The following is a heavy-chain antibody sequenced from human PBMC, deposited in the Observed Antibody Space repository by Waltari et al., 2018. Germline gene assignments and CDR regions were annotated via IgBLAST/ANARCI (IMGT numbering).Heavy chain of an antibody. V-gene: IGHV3-7*01. CDR2: IKQDGSEK. D-gene: IGHD2-21*01. CDR1: GFTFSSYW. J-gene: IGHJ4*02. Sequence: EVQLVESGGGLVQPGGSLRLSCAASGFTFSSYWLSWVRQAPGKGLEWVANIKQDGSEKYYVDSVKGRFTISRDNAKNSLYLQMNSLRAEDTAVYYCARDTPGDCYDYWGQGTLVTVSS. CDR3: ARDTPGDCYDY.